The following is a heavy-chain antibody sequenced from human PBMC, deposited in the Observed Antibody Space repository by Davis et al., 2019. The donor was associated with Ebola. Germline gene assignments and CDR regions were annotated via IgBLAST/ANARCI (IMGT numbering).Heavy chain of an antibody. CDR1: GFSFRSYW. D-gene: IGHD6-19*01. J-gene: IGHJ4*02. CDR3: ARGRAVAALYYFDY. CDR2: IKEDGSDK. V-gene: IGHV3-7*03. Sequence: GGSLRLSCAASGFSFRSYWMSWVRQAPGKGLEWVANIKEDGSDKYYADSVKGRFSISRDNVKNTLYLQMNSLRAEDTAVYYCARGRAVAALYYFDYWGQGTLVTVSS.